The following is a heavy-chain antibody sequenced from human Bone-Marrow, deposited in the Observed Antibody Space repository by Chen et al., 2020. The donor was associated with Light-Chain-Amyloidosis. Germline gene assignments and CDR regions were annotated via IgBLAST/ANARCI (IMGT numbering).Heavy chain of an antibody. V-gene: IGHV4-30-4*01. CDR2: ISKSGTS. J-gene: IGHJ4*02. D-gene: IGHD3-22*01. CDR3: ARNSFESDDYYYYGILDY. CDR1: GGSISSGDYY. Sequence: QVQLQESGQGLVKPSQTLSLTCPVSGGSISSGDYYWSWIRQSPGKGLEWLGCISKSGTSYHNPSLASRLTMSVDRSENQFSLKLSSVTAADTAVYYCARNSFESDDYYYYGILDYWGQGTLVTVSS.